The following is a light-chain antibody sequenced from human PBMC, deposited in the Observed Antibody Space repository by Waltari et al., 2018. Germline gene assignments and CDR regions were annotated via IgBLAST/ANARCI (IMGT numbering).Light chain of an antibody. CDR3: SSYISSSTLEL. V-gene: IGLV2-14*03. J-gene: IGLJ2*01. Sequence: YQHRRGTATHRVLVAGDSRPSGVSDRFSCSKSGNTASLTISGLQAADEAEYYYSSYISSSTLELLGGGTRLTVL. CDR2: AGD.